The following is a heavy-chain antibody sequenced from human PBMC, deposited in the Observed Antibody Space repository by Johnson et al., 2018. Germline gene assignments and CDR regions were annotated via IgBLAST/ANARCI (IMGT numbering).Heavy chain of an antibody. V-gene: IGHV1-8*01. CDR3: ARGDYVWGSYRMNAEYFQH. Sequence: QVQLVQSGSEVKKPGASVKVSCKASGYTFTTFDINWVRQATGQGLEWMGWMNPTSGNTGYARNFRGRLTMTRNTSISTAYMELSSLTSDATAVYYCARGDYVWGSYRMNAEYFQHWGQGTLVTVSS. D-gene: IGHD3-16*02. CDR2: MNPTSGNT. CDR1: GYTFTTFD. J-gene: IGHJ1*01.